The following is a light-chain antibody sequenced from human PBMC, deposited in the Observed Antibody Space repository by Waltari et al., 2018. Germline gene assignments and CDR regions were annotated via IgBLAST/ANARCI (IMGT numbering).Light chain of an antibody. J-gene: IGKJ1*01. V-gene: IGKV2-28*01. CDR2: LGS. Sequence: DIVMTQSPPSLPVTPGEPASISCRSSQSLLHSHGSKYLNWYLQKPGQSPQLLIYLGSNRASGVPDRFSGSESGTDFTLKISRVEAEDVGVYYCMQTLQIPWTFGQGTKVEIK. CDR3: MQTLQIPWT. CDR1: QSLLHSHGSKY.